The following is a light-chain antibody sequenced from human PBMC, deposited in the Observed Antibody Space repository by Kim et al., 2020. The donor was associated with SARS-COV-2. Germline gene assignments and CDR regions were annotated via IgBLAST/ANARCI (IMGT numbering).Light chain of an antibody. CDR1: LSISSRY. CDR3: QQSGS. J-gene: IGKJ5*01. CDR2: GAS. Sequence: TLSVSPAERATLSCRAMLSISSRYLAWYQQKPGQAPTLLIYGASGRATGIPDRFSGSGSGTDFTLTISRLYPEDFAVYYCQQSGSFGQGTRLEIK. V-gene: IGKV3-20*01.